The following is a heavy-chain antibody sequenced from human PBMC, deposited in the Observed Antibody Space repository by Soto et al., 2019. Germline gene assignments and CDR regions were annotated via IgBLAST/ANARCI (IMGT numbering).Heavy chain of an antibody. CDR3: ARIFAPPAHTGYSSSWSNAQPNNWFDP. CDR1: GGSISSYYW. J-gene: IGHJ5*02. D-gene: IGHD6-13*01. V-gene: IGHV2-70*11. CDR2: IDWDDDK. Sequence: TLSLTCTVSGGSISSYYWSWIRQPPGKALEWLARIDWDDDKYYSTSLKTRLTISKDTSKNQVVLTMTNMDPVDTATYYCARIFAPPAHTGYSSSWSNAQPNNWFDPWGQGTLVTVSS.